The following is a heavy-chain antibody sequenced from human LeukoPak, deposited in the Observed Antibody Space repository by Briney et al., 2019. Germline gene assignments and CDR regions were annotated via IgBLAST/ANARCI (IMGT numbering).Heavy chain of an antibody. CDR3: VRASSGSYSHFDY. D-gene: IGHD1-26*01. J-gene: IGHJ4*02. Sequence: GGSLRLSCAASGFTFSSYSMNWVRQAPGKGLEWVSYISSSSSTIYYADSVKGRFTISRDNAKNSLYLQMNSLRAEDTAVYYCVRASSGSYSHFDYWGQETLVTVSS. V-gene: IGHV3-48*01. CDR1: GFTFSSYS. CDR2: ISSSSSTI.